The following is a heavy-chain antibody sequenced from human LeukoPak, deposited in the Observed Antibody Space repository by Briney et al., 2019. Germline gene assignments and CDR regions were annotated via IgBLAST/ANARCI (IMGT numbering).Heavy chain of an antibody. J-gene: IGHJ4*02. CDR2: INPSGGTT. CDR1: GYTLTSYY. D-gene: IGHD3-10*01. Sequence: ASVKVSCKASGYTLTSYYIHWVRQAPGQGLEWMGIINPSGGTTSCAQNFQGRPTMTWDTSTSTVYMEVSSLTSDDSAVYYCARAPRDKYFDYWGQGTLVTVSS. CDR3: ARAPRDKYFDY. V-gene: IGHV1-46*01.